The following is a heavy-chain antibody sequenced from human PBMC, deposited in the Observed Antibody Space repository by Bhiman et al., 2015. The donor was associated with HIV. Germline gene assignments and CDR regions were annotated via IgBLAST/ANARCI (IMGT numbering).Heavy chain of an antibody. CDR1: GITFFNSA. J-gene: IGHJ4*02. CDR2: LSFDGDET. V-gene: IGHV3-30*04. D-gene: IGHD6-13*01. Sequence: VQLVESGGGVVQPGKSLRLSCAASGITFFNSALHWLRQAPGRGLEWVATLSFDGDETFYADSVKGRFTLSSDNSENTLYLQMNSLRAEDTAVYYCASGHAIAAAGRDWGQGTLVTVSS. CDR3: ASGHAIAAAGRD.